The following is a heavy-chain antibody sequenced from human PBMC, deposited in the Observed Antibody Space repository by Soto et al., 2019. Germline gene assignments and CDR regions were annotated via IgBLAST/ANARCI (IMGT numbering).Heavy chain of an antibody. CDR1: GFTFSSYS. CDR3: AIVYCSSTSCYEDYYYGMDV. V-gene: IGHV3-21*01. Sequence: GGSLRLSCAASGFTFSSYSMNWVRQAPGKGLEWVSSISSSSSYIYYADSVKGRFTISRDNAKNSLYLQMNSLRAEDTAVYYCAIVYCSSTSCYEDYYYGMDVWGQGTTVTVSS. J-gene: IGHJ6*02. D-gene: IGHD2-2*01. CDR2: ISSSSSYI.